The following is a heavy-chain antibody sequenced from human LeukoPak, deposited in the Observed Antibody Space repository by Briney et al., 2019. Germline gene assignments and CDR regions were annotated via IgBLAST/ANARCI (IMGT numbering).Heavy chain of an antibody. CDR1: GYTFTSND. Sequence: ASVKVSCKASGYTFTSNDINWVRQAAGQGLEWMGWMNPHSGSAGYAQKFQGRVTMTRDTFISTVYMELSSLTSDDTAVYYCVRIPQRVPHNWFDPWGQGTLVTVSS. D-gene: IGHD1-1*01. CDR3: VRIPQRVPHNWFDP. J-gene: IGHJ5*02. V-gene: IGHV1-8*01. CDR2: MNPHSGSA.